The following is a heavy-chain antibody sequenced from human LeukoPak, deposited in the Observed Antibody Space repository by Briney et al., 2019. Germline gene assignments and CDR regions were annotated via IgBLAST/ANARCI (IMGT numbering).Heavy chain of an antibody. CDR1: GYTFTGYY. CDR3: ATGITIFGVVIPEYYYYYMDV. V-gene: IGHV1-2*02. CDR2: INPNSGGT. J-gene: IGHJ6*03. D-gene: IGHD3-3*01. Sequence: GASVKVSCKASGYTFTGYYMHWVRQAPGQGLEWMGWINPNSGGTNYAQKFQGRVTMTRDTSISTAYMELSRLRSDHTAVYYCATGITIFGVVIPEYYYYYMDVWGKGTTVTVSS.